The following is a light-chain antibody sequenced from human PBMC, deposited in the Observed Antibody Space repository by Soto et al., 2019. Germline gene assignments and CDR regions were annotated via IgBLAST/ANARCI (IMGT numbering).Light chain of an antibody. J-gene: IGKJ1*01. CDR3: QQTYSMPLT. Sequence: DIQMTQSPSSLSASVGDSVTFTCRASQIFANYFNWYQQRPGKAPTLLIPAASSLQSEVPSRFSGSGSGTDFTLTSSSLHPVDFATYYFQQTYSMPLTFGQGTKVEI. V-gene: IGKV1-39*01. CDR1: QIFANY. CDR2: AAS.